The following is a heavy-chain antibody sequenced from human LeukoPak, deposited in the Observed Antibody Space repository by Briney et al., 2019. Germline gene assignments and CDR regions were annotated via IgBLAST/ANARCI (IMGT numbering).Heavy chain of an antibody. D-gene: IGHD4-17*01. CDR1: GGSITSYY. CDR3: ARHGGTVTDDAFDI. V-gene: IGHV4-59*08. Sequence: SETLSLTCTVSGGSITSYYWSWIRQPPGKGLEWIGYIYYNGRTNYNPSLKSRVTISVDTSKNQFSLKLSSVTAADTAVYYCARHGGTVTDDAFDIWGHGTMVTVSS. J-gene: IGHJ3*02. CDR2: IYYNGRT.